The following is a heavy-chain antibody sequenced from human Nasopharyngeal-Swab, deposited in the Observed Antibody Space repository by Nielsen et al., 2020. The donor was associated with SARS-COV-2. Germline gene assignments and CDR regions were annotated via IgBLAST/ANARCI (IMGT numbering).Heavy chain of an antibody. CDR2: ISSSSSTI. V-gene: IGHV3-48*01. Sequence: GESLKISCAASGFTFSSYSMNWVRQAPGKGLEWVSYISSSSSTIYYADSVKGRFTISRDNAKNSLYLQMNSLRAGDTAVYYCARGPVDTAMARGLFDYWGQGTLVTVSS. D-gene: IGHD5-18*01. CDR1: GFTFSSYS. J-gene: IGHJ4*02. CDR3: ARGPVDTAMARGLFDY.